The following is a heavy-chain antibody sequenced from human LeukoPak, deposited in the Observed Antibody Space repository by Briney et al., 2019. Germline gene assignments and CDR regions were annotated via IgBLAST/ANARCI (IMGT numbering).Heavy chain of an antibody. V-gene: IGHV3-23*01. Sequence: GGSLRLSCAASGFTFRSHDMSWVRQAPGKGLEWVSGISASGGSTFYADSVKGRFTISRDNSKNTLYLQMNGLRVEDTAVYYCVREGPRGLAFDIWGQGTMITVSS. CDR1: GFTFRSHD. CDR2: ISASGGST. CDR3: VREGPRGLAFDI. J-gene: IGHJ3*02.